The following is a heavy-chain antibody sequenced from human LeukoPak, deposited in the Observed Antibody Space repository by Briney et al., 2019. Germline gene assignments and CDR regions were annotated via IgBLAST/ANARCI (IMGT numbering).Heavy chain of an antibody. D-gene: IGHD5-12*01. CDR3: ASSGGGYSGYDFGGGDY. Sequence: SSVKVSCKASGGTFSSYAISWVRQAPGQGLEWMGRIIPILGIANYAQKFQGRVTITADKSTSTAYMELSSLRSEDTAVYYCASSGGGYSGYDFGGGDYLGQGTLVTVSS. V-gene: IGHV1-69*04. J-gene: IGHJ4*02. CDR2: IIPILGIA. CDR1: GGTFSSYA.